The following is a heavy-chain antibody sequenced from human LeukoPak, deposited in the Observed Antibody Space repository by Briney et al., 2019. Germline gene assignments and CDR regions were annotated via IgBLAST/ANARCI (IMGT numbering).Heavy chain of an antibody. CDR3: ATDSNPFDF. Sequence: QAGGSLRLSCVASGLTFNTYPMAWVRQAPGKGLEWVSRISAGGDVTYYTDSVKGRFTISRDNSKNTLFLQMNNPRAEDTAIYFCATDSNPFDFWGQGTLVTVSS. V-gene: IGHV3-23*01. CDR1: GLTFNTYP. D-gene: IGHD6-13*01. CDR2: ISAGGDVT. J-gene: IGHJ4*02.